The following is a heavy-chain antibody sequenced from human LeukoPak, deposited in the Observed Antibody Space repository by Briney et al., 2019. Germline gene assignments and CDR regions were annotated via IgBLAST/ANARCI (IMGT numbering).Heavy chain of an antibody. CDR1: GFTFSSYG. Sequence: PGRSLRLSCAASGFTFSSYGMHWVRQAPGKGLEWVAVISYDGSNKYYADSVKGRFTISRDNSKNTLYLQMNSLRAEDTAVYYCARPVDYWGQGTLVTVSS. CDR2: ISYDGSNK. J-gene: IGHJ4*02. V-gene: IGHV3-30*19. CDR3: ARPVDY.